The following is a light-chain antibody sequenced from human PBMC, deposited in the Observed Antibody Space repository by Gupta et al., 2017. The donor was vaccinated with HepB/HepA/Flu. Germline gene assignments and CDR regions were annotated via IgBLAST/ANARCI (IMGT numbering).Light chain of an antibody. CDR1: QSIANY. CDR3: QQSYSAPPT. CDR2: TTS. Sequence: DIQMTQSPSSLSASVGDRVTITCRASQSIANYLNWYQQKPGKAPNLLIYTTSSLQSGVPSRFSGSGSGTHFTLTISSLQPEDFATYYCQQSYSAPPTFGQGTKVEIK. V-gene: IGKV1-39*01. J-gene: IGKJ1*01.